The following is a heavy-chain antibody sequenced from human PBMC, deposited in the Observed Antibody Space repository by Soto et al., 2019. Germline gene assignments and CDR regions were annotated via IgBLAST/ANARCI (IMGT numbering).Heavy chain of an antibody. CDR3: ARGTKRGSPDY. CDR1: ESIFSGYG. Sequence: GGSLRLSCVVPESIFSGYGMHWVRQAPGKGLEWVSVIYSGGSTYYADSVKGRFTISRDNSKNTLYLQMNSLRAEDTAVYYCARGTKRGSPDYWGQGTLVTVSS. D-gene: IGHD2-15*01. V-gene: IGHV3-NL1*01. CDR2: IYSGGST. J-gene: IGHJ4*02.